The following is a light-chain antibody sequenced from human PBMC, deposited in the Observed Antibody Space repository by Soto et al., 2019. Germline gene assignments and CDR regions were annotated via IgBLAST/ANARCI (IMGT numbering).Light chain of an antibody. J-gene: IGLJ2*01. V-gene: IGLV1-44*01. CDR3: AAWDDSLNGHVV. CDR1: SSNIGSNT. Sequence: QPVLTQPPSASGTPGQRVPISCSGSSSNIGSNTVTWYQQLPGTAPKLLVYSNNQRPSGVPDRFSGSKSGTSASLAISGLQSEDEADYYCAAWDDSLNGHVVFGGGTKVTVL. CDR2: SNN.